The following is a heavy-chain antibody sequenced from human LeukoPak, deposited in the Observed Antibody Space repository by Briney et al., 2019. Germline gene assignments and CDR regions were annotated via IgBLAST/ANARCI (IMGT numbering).Heavy chain of an antibody. D-gene: IGHD1-26*01. J-gene: IGHJ4*02. CDR2: NYHSGST. CDR3: ARERAGATDN. Sequence: SETLSLTCAVSGYSITSDYYWGWIRQPPGKGLEWIGTNYHSGSTFYSPSLKSRLTISVDTSKNRFSLNLNSVTAADTAVYYCARERAGATDNWGQGTPVTVSS. CDR1: GYSITSDYY. V-gene: IGHV4-38-2*02.